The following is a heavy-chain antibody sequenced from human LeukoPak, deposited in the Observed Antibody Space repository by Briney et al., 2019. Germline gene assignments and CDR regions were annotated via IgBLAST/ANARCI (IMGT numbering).Heavy chain of an antibody. CDR1: GYTFTGYY. J-gene: IGHJ4*02. CDR3: ARDPGDYGENRFYC. V-gene: IGHV1-2*02. CDR2: INPNSGGT. Sequence: ASVKVSFKASGYTFTGYYMHWVRQAPGQGLEWMGWINPNSGGTNYAQKFQGRVTMTRATSISTAYMELSRLRSDDTAVYYCARDPGDYGENRFYCWGQGTLVTVSS. D-gene: IGHD4-17*01.